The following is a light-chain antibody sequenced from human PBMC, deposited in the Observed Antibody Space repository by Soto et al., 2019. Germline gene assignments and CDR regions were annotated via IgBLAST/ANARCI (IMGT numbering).Light chain of an antibody. CDR2: AAS. V-gene: IGKV1-39*01. CDR1: ENIRTY. J-gene: IGKJ1*01. Sequence: DIQITQSPSSLSASTGDRGTIPCRASENIRTYLNWYQQKPGKAPEVLIYAASKLQSGVPLRFSGSGSGTDFTLNITRLQPEDFATYYCQHTFGTPRTFGQGTKVDI. CDR3: QHTFGTPRT.